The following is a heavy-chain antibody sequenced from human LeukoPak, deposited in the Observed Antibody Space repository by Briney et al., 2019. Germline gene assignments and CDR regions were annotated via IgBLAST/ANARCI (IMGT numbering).Heavy chain of an antibody. Sequence: GGSLRLSCAASGFTVSSKYMTWVRQAPGKGLEWVAVISYDGSHKYYADSVKGRFSISRDNSKNTLYLQMNSLRADDTAVYYCAKSPYALGSYGIAGDYWGQGTLVTVSS. CDR1: GFTVSSKY. J-gene: IGHJ4*02. CDR2: ISYDGSHK. D-gene: IGHD3-10*01. CDR3: AKSPYALGSYGIAGDY. V-gene: IGHV3-30*18.